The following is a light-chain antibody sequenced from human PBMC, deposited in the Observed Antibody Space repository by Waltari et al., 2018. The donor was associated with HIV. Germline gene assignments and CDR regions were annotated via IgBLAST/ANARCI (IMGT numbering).Light chain of an antibody. CDR1: NIGSKS. CDR3: QVWDSSSDHVV. V-gene: IGLV3-21*02. Sequence: SYVLTQPPSVSVAPGQTARINGGGNNIGSKSVHWYQKKPGQAHVLVVYDDSDRPSGIPERFSGSNSGNTATLTISRVEAGDEADYYCQVWDSSSDHVVFGGGTKLPVL. J-gene: IGLJ2*01. CDR2: DDS.